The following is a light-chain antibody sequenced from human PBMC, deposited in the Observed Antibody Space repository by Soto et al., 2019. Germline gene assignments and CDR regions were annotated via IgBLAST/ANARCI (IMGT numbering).Light chain of an antibody. J-gene: IGKJ1*01. CDR3: QQYGSSPWT. CDR1: QSVSSSY. Sequence: EIVLAQSPGTLSLSPGERATLSCRASQSVSSSYLAWYQQKPGRAPRLLIYDASNRATGIPDRFSASGSGTDFTLSISRLEPEDFAVYFCQQYGSSPWTFDQGTKVEIK. CDR2: DAS. V-gene: IGKV3-20*01.